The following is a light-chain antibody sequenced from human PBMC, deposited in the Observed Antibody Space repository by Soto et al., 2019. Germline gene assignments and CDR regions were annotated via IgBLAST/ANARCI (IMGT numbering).Light chain of an antibody. CDR3: FSSAGTYTSV. CDR1: SSDVGGYNY. V-gene: IGLV2-11*01. Sequence: QSAMTQPRSVSGSPGQSVTISCTGSSSDVGGYNYVSWYQQHPGKAPKLMIYDVSKRPSGVPDRFSGSKSGNTASLTISGLQAEDEPDYYCFSSAGTYTSVFGGGTKLTVL. J-gene: IGLJ3*02. CDR2: DVS.